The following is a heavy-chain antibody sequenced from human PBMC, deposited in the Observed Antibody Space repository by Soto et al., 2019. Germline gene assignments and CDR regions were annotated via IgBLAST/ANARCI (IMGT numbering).Heavy chain of an antibody. J-gene: IGHJ6*02. D-gene: IGHD6-19*01. CDR3: AKDHLGGWDYYYYYYGMDV. CDR2: IWFDGSNK. CDR1: GFTFSTYG. Sequence: QVQLVESGGGVVQPGRSLRLSCAASGFTFSTYGMHWVRQAPGKGLEWVAVIWFDGSNKYYADSVKGRFTISRDNSNNALFLQMNSLRAEDTAVYYCAKDHLGGWDYYYYYYGMDVWGQGTTVTVSS. V-gene: IGHV3-33*06.